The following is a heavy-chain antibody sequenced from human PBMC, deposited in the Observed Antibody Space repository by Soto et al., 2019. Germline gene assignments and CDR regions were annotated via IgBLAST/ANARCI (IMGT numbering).Heavy chain of an antibody. CDR2: ISVYNGNT. CDR3: ARVSVQTFYYYYYGMDV. D-gene: IGHD3-16*01. J-gene: IGHJ6*02. Sequence: VKVSCKASGYTFTSYGISWVRQAPGQGLEWMGWISVYNGNTNYAQKLQGRVTMTTDTSTSTAYMELRSLRSDDTAVYYFARVSVQTFYYYYYGMDVWGQGTTVTVSS. V-gene: IGHV1-18*01. CDR1: GYTFTSYG.